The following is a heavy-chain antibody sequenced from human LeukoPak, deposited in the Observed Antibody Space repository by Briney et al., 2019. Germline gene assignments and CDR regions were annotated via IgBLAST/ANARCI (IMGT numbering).Heavy chain of an antibody. J-gene: IGHJ4*02. CDR2: ISSNGVTS. Sequence: GGSLRLSCATSEFIFSNYKMHWVRQTQGKGLEYVSGISSNGVTSYYAMSVKGRFTISTDNSKNTLYLQMGSLKTEDMAVYYCARNTEGTAHFDYWGQGTLVTVSS. CDR1: EFIFSNYK. V-gene: IGHV3-64*01. CDR3: ARNTEGTAHFDY. D-gene: IGHD1-7*01.